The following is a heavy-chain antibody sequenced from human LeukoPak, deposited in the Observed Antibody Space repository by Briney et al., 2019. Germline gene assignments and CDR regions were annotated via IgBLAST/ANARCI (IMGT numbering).Heavy chain of an antibody. CDR2: IKQDGSEK. CDR1: GFTFSDYY. Sequence: PGGSLRLSCAASGFTFSDYYMSWVRQAPGKGLEWVANIKQDGSEKYYVDSVKGRFTISRDNAKNSLYLQMNSLGAEDTAVYYCARDPETYSSNWFDPWGQGTLVTVSS. D-gene: IGHD4-11*01. V-gene: IGHV3-7*01. CDR3: ARDPETYSSNWFDP. J-gene: IGHJ5*02.